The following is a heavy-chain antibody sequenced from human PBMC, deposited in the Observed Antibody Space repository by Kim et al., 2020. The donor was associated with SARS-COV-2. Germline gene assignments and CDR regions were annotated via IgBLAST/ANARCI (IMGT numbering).Heavy chain of an antibody. V-gene: IGHV1-3*01. CDR3: ARDPEARLDY. J-gene: IGHJ4*02. D-gene: IGHD6-6*01. Sequence: GNTEYSRKFLGRVTVTRDISATTTYMELSRLRSDDTAVYYCARDPEARLDYWGQGTLVTVSS. CDR2: GNT.